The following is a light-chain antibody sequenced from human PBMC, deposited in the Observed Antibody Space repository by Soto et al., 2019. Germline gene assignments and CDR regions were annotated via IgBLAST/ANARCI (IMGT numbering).Light chain of an antibody. CDR3: QQYGSSPYT. CDR2: GAS. J-gene: IGKJ2*01. CDR1: QSVSSSY. Sequence: EIVLTQSPGTLSLSPRERATLSCRASQSVSSSYLAWYQQKPGQAPRLLIYGASSRATGIPDRFSGSGSGTEFTFTSTGLEPEDCAVYYCQQYGSSPYTFGQGTKLEIK. V-gene: IGKV3-20*01.